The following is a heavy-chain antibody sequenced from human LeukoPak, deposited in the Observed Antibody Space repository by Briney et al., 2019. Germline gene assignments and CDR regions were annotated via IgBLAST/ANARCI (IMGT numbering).Heavy chain of an antibody. CDR3: AREGYYDSSGYYFRSYWYFDL. CDR2: ISWNSGSI. Sequence: PGRSLRLSCAASGFTFENYAMHWVRQAPGKGLEWVSGISWNSGSIAYVDSVKGRFTISRDNAKNSLYLQMNSLRAEDTAVYYCAREGYYDSSGYYFRSYWYFDLWGRGTLVTVSS. D-gene: IGHD3-22*01. V-gene: IGHV3-9*01. CDR1: GFTFENYA. J-gene: IGHJ2*01.